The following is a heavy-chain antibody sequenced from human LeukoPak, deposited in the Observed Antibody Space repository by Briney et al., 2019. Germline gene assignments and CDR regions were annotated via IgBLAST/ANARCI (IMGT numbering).Heavy chain of an antibody. Sequence: PGGSLRLSCAASGFTFSNYAMHWVRQAPGKGLEYVSAISSNGGSTYCANSVKGRFTVSRDNSKNTLYLQMGSLRAEDMAVYYCARLYCSGTSCLFDYWGQGTLVTVSS. V-gene: IGHV3-64*01. CDR3: ARLYCSGTSCLFDY. J-gene: IGHJ4*02. CDR2: ISSNGGST. CDR1: GFTFSNYA. D-gene: IGHD2-2*01.